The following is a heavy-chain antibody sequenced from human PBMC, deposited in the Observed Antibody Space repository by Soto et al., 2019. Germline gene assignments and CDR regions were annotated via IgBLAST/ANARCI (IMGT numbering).Heavy chain of an antibody. CDR2: IYPGDHET. CDR1: GYTFSNFW. Sequence: GESLKISCQSSGYTFSNFWIGWVRQLPGKGLEWMGIIYPGDHETRYSPSFHGKVTISADRSINTAYLQWNSLEASDTAFYFCARSPRSSPYFDYWGQGALVTVSS. J-gene: IGHJ4*02. V-gene: IGHV5-51*01. D-gene: IGHD6-13*01. CDR3: ARSPRSSPYFDY.